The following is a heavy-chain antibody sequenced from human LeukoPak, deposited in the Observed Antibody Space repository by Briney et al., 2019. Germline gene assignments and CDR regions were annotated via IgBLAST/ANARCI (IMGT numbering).Heavy chain of an antibody. CDR1: GFTFSDYY. CDR2: ISSSSNNI. Sequence: GGSLRLSCAASGFTFSDYYMTWIRQAPGKGPEWVSYISSSSNNIHYANSVRGRFTISRDNAKNSVYLQMNSLRAEDTAIYYCARAAGWFDPWGQGTLVTVSS. V-gene: IGHV3-11*01. CDR3: ARAAGWFDP. J-gene: IGHJ5*02.